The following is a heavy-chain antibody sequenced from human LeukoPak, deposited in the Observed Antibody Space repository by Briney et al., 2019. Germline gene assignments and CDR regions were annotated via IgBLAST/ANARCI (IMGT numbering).Heavy chain of an antibody. D-gene: IGHD6-19*01. Sequence: SETLSLTCTVSGGSISSYYWSWIRQPPGKGLEWIGYIYYSGSTNYNPSLKSRVTISVDTSKNQFSLKLSSVTAADTAVYYCAGDGAVAPGYNWFDPWGQGTLVTVSS. CDR3: AGDGAVAPGYNWFDP. CDR2: IYYSGST. V-gene: IGHV4-59*01. J-gene: IGHJ5*02. CDR1: GGSISSYY.